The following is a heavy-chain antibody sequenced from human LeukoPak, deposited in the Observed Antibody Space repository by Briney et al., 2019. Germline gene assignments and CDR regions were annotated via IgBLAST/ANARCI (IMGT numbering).Heavy chain of an antibody. J-gene: IGHJ5*02. CDR1: GGSISPYL. CDR3: ARDVHRGVTNFDP. V-gene: IGHV4-59*01. CDR2: ISYTGST. D-gene: IGHD3-10*01. Sequence: SETLSLTYTVSGGSISPYLWSWIRQPPGKGLEWIGYISYTGSTNYNPSLKSRVTISVDTSKNQFSLQLTSVTAADTAVYYCARDVHRGVTNFDPWGQGTLVTVCS.